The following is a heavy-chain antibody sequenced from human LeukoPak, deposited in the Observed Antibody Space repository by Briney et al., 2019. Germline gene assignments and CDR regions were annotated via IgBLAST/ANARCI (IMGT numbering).Heavy chain of an antibody. CDR1: GFTFSSYW. V-gene: IGHV3-7*01. CDR2: IKQDGSEK. Sequence: GGSLRLSCAASGFTFSSYWMSWVRQAPGKGLEWVANIKQDGSEKYYVDSVKGRFTISRDNAKNSLYLQMNSLRAEDTAVYYCARVAGVSSGYYYGYFDYWGQGTLVTVSS. J-gene: IGHJ4*02. D-gene: IGHD3-22*01. CDR3: ARVAGVSSGYYYGYFDY.